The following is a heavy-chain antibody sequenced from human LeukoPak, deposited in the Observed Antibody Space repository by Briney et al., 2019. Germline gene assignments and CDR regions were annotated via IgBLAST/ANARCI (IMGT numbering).Heavy chain of an antibody. Sequence: PSETLSLTCTVSGGSISSYSWSWIRQPAGKGLEWIGRIYGSGSTNYNPSLKRRVTMSIDTSKNQFSLKLTSVTAADTAVYYCASYSGSSYFDVWGQGTTVTVSS. J-gene: IGHJ6*02. CDR3: ASYSGSSYFDV. V-gene: IGHV4-4*07. CDR2: IYGSGST. CDR1: GGSISSYS. D-gene: IGHD2-15*01.